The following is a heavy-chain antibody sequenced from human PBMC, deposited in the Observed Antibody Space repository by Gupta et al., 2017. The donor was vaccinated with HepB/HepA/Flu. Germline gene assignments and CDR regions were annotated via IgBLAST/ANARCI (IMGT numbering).Heavy chain of an antibody. J-gene: IGHJ4*02. CDR3: ARDYCRTTACLDY. CDR2: ISSSSTYI. V-gene: IGHV3-21*01. Sequence: EVQLVESGGGLVKPGGSLRLSCEAPQYTFISYSLNWVRQAPGKGLEWVSSISSSSTYIYYADSVKGRFTISRDNAKNSLYLQMNSLRAEDTAVYYCARDYCRTTACLDYWGQGILVTVSS. D-gene: IGHD2-15*01. CDR1: QYTFISYS.